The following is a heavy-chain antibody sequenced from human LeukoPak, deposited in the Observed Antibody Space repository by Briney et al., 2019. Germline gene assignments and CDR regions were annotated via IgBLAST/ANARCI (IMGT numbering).Heavy chain of an antibody. J-gene: IGHJ4*02. V-gene: IGHV3-23*01. CDR2: LTGRGDST. CDR1: GFTFSAYA. Sequence: SGGSLRLSCAASGFTFSAYAMNWVRQAPGKGLEWVSGLTGRGDSTYYADSVRGRFTISRDNSKNKLYLQMNSLTAEDTAIYYCAKDLPDRFRKFDYWGQGTLVTVSS. D-gene: IGHD3-16*01. CDR3: AKDLPDRFRKFDY.